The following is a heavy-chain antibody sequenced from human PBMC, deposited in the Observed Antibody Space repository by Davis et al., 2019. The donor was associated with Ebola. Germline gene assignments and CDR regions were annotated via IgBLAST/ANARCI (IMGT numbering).Heavy chain of an antibody. J-gene: IGHJ4*02. Sequence: GESLKISCETSGFIFRNYVMSWVCQAPGKGLEWVSTFGTVGDTYYADSVKGRFTISRDNSKNTLYLQMNSLRAEDTAVYYCAKGSAADDWGQGTLVTVSS. CDR2: FGTVGDT. V-gene: IGHV3-23*01. D-gene: IGHD6-13*01. CDR3: AKGSAADD. CDR1: GFIFRNYV.